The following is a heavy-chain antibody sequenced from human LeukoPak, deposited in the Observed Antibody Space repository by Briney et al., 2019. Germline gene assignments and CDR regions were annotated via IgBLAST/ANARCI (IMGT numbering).Heavy chain of an antibody. V-gene: IGHV4-39*07. J-gene: IGHJ4*02. CDR2: IYYSGST. D-gene: IGHD4-11*01. CDR3: AREGGLQHHFDY. Sequence: SETLSLTCSVSGGSISSSNYYWGWIRQPPGKGLEWIGCIYYSGSTYYNPSLKSRVTISVDTSKNQFSLKLSFVNAADTAVYYCAREGGLQHHFDYWGQGTLVTVSS. CDR1: GGSISSSNYY.